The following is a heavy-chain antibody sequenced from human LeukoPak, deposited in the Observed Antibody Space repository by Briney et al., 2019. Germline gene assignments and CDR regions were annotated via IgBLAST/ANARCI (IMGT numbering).Heavy chain of an antibody. Sequence: GGSLRLSCAASGFTFSSYGMHWVRQAPGKGLEWVAVISYDGSNKYYADSVKGRFTISRDNSKNTLYLQMNSLRAEDTAVYYCAKDKSSGWYFDYWGQGTLVNVSS. D-gene: IGHD6-19*01. V-gene: IGHV3-30*18. CDR3: AKDKSSGWYFDY. CDR1: GFTFSSYG. J-gene: IGHJ4*02. CDR2: ISYDGSNK.